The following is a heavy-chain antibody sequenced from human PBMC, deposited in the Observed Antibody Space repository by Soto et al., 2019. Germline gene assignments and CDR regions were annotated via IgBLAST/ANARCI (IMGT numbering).Heavy chain of an antibody. Sequence: SETLSLTCTVSGGSISSYYWSWIRQPPGKGLEWIGYIYYSGSTNYNPSLKSRVTISVDTSKNQFSLKLSSVTAADTAVYYCARGRGIAVAAHFDYWGQGTLVTVSS. D-gene: IGHD6-19*01. CDR1: GGSISSYY. J-gene: IGHJ4*02. CDR2: IYYSGST. V-gene: IGHV4-59*01. CDR3: ARGRGIAVAAHFDY.